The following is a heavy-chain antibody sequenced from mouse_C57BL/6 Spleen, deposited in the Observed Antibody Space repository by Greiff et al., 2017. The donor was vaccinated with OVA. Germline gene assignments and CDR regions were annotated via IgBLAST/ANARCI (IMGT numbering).Heavy chain of an antibody. D-gene: IGHD2-4*01. CDR1: GFTFSDYG. J-gene: IGHJ2*01. CDR3: ARGRDYDYFDY. CDR2: ISSGSSTI. Sequence: DVKLVESGGGLVKPGGSLKLSCAASGFTFSDYGMHWVRQAPEKGLEWVAYISSGSSTIYYADTVKGRFTISRDNAKNTLFLQMTSLRSEDTAMYYCARGRDYDYFDYWGQGTTLTVSS. V-gene: IGHV5-17*01.